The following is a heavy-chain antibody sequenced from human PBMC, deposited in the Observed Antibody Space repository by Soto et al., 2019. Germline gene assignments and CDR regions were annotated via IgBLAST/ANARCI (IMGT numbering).Heavy chain of an antibody. Sequence: PSETLSLTCTVSGGSISSGGYYWRWIRQHPGKGLEWIGYIYYSGSTYYNPSLKSRVTISVDTSKNQFSLKLSSVTAADTAVYYCASEYRAVRGVRIDYWGQGTLVTSPQ. CDR3: ASEYRAVRGVRIDY. V-gene: IGHV4-31*03. J-gene: IGHJ4*02. D-gene: IGHD3-10*01. CDR1: GGSISSGGYY. CDR2: IYYSGST.